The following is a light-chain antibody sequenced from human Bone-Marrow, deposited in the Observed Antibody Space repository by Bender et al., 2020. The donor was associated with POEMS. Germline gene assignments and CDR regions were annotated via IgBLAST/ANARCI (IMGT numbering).Light chain of an antibody. Sequence: QSALTQPPSASGSPGQSVTISCTGTSSDVGGYNYVSWYHQHPGKAPKLMIYEVTKRPSGVPDRFSGSKSANTASLTVSGLQAEDEADYYCCSYAGDSNWVFGGGTKLTVL. CDR2: EVT. V-gene: IGLV2-8*01. J-gene: IGLJ3*02. CDR1: SSDVGGYNY. CDR3: CSYAGDSNWV.